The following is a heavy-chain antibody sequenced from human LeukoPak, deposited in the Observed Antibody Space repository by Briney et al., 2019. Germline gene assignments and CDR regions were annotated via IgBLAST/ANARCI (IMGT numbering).Heavy chain of an antibody. CDR1: GGPFSSYA. V-gene: IGHV1-69*05. D-gene: IGHD6-6*01. J-gene: IGHJ4*02. Sequence: SVKGSFKASGGPFSSYAISWVRPAPGQGVEWMGGIIPIFGTANYAQKFQGRVTITTDESTSTAYMELSSLRSEDTAVYYCARRAPSSSSGLVYWGQGTLVTVSS. CDR2: IIPIFGTA. CDR3: ARRAPSSSSGLVY.